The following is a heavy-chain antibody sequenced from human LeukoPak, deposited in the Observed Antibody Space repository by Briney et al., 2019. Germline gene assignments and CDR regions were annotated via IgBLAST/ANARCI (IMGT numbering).Heavy chain of an antibody. CDR1: GFTFSSYA. Sequence: GGSLRLSCAASGFTFSSYAMHWVRQAPGKGLEWAALISFDGRDKQYADSVKGRFTISKDNSKNTLYLQMNSLSGDDTSMYFCARAYGGLIDYWGQGTLVTVSS. CDR2: ISFDGRDK. J-gene: IGHJ4*02. D-gene: IGHD3-16*01. CDR3: ARAYGGLIDY. V-gene: IGHV3-30*04.